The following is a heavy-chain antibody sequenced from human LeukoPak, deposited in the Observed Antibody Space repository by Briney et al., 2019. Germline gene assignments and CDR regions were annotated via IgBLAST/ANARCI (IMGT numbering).Heavy chain of an antibody. Sequence: GGSLRLSCAASGFTFSSYSMNWVRQAPGQGLEWVSYISGSSSTIYYADSVKGRFTISRDNAKNSLYLQMNSLRAEDTAVYYCARGLFLHQYYYDSSGYYGDFAYWGQGTLVTVSS. CDR1: GFTFSSYS. J-gene: IGHJ4*02. CDR2: ISGSSSTI. V-gene: IGHV3-48*04. D-gene: IGHD3-22*01. CDR3: ARGLFLHQYYYDSSGYYGDFAY.